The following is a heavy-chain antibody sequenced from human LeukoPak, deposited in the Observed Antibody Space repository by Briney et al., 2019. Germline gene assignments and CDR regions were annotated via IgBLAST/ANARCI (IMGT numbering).Heavy chain of an antibody. Sequence: PSETLSLTCTVSGGSIRGSSYYWVWIRQPPGKEPEYIGRIYYSGTTYYNPSLESRVTISLDMSKNQFSLRLTSLTAADTAVYYCARDPWLGVGANSAFDMWGQGTRVTVSS. V-gene: IGHV4-39*07. CDR3: ARDPWLGVGANSAFDM. CDR2: IYYSGTT. CDR1: GGSIRGSSYY. D-gene: IGHD1-26*01. J-gene: IGHJ3*02.